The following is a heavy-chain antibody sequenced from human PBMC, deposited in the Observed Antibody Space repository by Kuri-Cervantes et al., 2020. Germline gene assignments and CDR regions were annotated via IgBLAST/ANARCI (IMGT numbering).Heavy chain of an antibody. Sequence: SETLSLTCAVYGGSFSGYYWSWIRQPPGKGLEWIGDINHSGSTNYNPSLKSRVTISVDTSKNQFSLKLSSVTAADTAVYYCASVFGESHFDYWGQGTLVTVSS. CDR1: GGSFSGYY. D-gene: IGHD3-10*02. V-gene: IGHV4-34*01. CDR3: ASVFGESHFDY. CDR2: INHSGST. J-gene: IGHJ4*02.